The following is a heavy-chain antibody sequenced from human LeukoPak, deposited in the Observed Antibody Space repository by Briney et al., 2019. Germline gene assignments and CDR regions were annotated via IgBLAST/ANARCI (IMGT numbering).Heavy chain of an antibody. J-gene: IGHJ5*02. CDR3: ARDLSNYDILTGYYSNWIDP. CDR1: GFTFSSYA. V-gene: IGHV3-30-3*01. CDR2: ISYDGSNK. D-gene: IGHD3-9*01. Sequence: PGRSLRLSCAASGFTFSSYAMHWVRQAPGKGLEWVAVISYDGSNKYYADSVKGRFTISRDNSKNTLYLQMNSLRAEDTAVYYCARDLSNYDILTGYYSNWIDPWGQGTLVTVSS.